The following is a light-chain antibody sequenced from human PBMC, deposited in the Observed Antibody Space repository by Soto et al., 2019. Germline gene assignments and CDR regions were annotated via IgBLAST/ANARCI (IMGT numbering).Light chain of an antibody. V-gene: IGKV1-39*01. CDR2: GAK. J-gene: IGKJ5*01. CDR1: QAISNY. CDR3: QQCHATPLT. Sequence: DIQMTQSPSFLSASVGDRVTSTCRASQAISNYLNWYQQKPGKAPNLLIFGAKTLQSGVPSRFSGSGYGTDFTLTITTLQPEDVGMYYCQQCHATPLTFGQGTRREIK.